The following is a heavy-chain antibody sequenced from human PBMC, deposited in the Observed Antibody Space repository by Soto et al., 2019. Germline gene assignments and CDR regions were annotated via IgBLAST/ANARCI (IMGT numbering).Heavy chain of an antibody. V-gene: IGHV3-23*01. CDR1: GFTFSSYA. J-gene: IGHJ5*02. CDR2: ISGSGGST. CDR3: AAGAYGDYFEVGWFDP. D-gene: IGHD4-17*01. Sequence: EVQLLESGGGLVQPGGSLRLSCAASGFTFSSYAMSWVRQAPGKGLEWVSAISGSGGSTYYADSVKGRFTISRDNSKNTLYLQMNSLRSEDTAVYYCAAGAYGDYFEVGWFDPWGQGTLVTVSS.